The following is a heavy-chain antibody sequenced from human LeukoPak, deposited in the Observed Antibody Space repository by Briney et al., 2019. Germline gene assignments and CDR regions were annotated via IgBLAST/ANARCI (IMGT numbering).Heavy chain of an antibody. CDR2: IYHSGST. V-gene: IGHV4-4*02. J-gene: IGHJ4*02. Sequence: SETLSLTCAVSGGSISSSNWWSWVRQPPGKGLEWIGEIYHSGSTNYNPSLKSRVTISVDKSKNQFSLKLSSVTAADTAVYYCARDPSIYGGNSEYVDYWGQGTLVTVSS. D-gene: IGHD4-23*01. CDR1: GGSISSSNW. CDR3: ARDPSIYGGNSEYVDY.